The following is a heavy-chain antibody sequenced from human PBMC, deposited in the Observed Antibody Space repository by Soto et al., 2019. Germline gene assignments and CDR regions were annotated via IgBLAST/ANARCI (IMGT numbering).Heavy chain of an antibody. CDR2: ISAGGSNT. CDR1: GFSFSNYA. V-gene: IGHV3-23*01. CDR3: ANISPSAVGATTEVDY. D-gene: IGHD1-26*01. J-gene: IGHJ4*02. Sequence: PGGSLRLSCAASGFSFSNYAMNWVRQAPGKGLEWVSAISAGGSNTNYADSVKGRFTISSDNSKNTLYLQMNSLRAEDTAVYYWANISPSAVGATTEVDYWVEGTRVRVSS.